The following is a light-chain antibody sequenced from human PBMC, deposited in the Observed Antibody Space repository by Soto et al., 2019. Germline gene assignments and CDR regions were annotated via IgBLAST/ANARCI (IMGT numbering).Light chain of an antibody. Sequence: EIVLTQSPGTLSLSPGERATLSCRASQSVSSRYLVWYQQKPGQAPRLLIYGASSRATGIPDRFSGSGSGTDSTLTISRLEPEDFAVYYCQQFGSSPLMYTFGQGTKLEIK. CDR2: GAS. J-gene: IGKJ2*01. CDR1: QSVSSRY. CDR3: QQFGSSPLMYT. V-gene: IGKV3-20*01.